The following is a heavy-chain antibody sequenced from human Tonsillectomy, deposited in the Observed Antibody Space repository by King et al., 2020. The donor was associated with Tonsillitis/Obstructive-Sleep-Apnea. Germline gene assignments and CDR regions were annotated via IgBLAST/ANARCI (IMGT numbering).Heavy chain of an antibody. CDR2: ISSSINTI. CDR1: GFTFSTYS. J-gene: IGHJ4*02. Sequence: VQLVESGGGLVQPGGSLRLSCAASGFTFSTYSMNWVRQAPGKGLEWVSYISSSINTIYYEDSVRGRFTISSDNAKNSLYLQMNSLRDEDTAVYYCARSVLGDYWGQGTLVTVSS. V-gene: IGHV3-48*02. CDR3: ARSVLGDY. D-gene: IGHD3-3*02.